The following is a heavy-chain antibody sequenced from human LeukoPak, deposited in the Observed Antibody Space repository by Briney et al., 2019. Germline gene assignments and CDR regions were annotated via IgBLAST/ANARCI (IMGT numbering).Heavy chain of an antibody. D-gene: IGHD6-6*01. CDR2: IRYDGRNK. Sequence: GGSLRLSCAASGFTFSSYGMHWVRQAPGKGLEWVAMIRYDGRNKYYEESVKGRFTISRDNSKNTLYLQMNSLRAEDTAVYYCASLYSSSSLAWGQGTLVTVSS. CDR1: GFTFSSYG. CDR3: ASLYSSSSLA. V-gene: IGHV3-30*02. J-gene: IGHJ5*02.